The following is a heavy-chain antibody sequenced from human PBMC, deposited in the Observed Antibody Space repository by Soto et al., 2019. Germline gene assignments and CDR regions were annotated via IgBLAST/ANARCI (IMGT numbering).Heavy chain of an antibody. CDR2: MYSGGTT. CDR3: ARESDYSYFDY. Sequence: PGGSLRLSCAASGFSVSDNYMSWVRQAPGKGLEWVSVMYSGGTTYYADSVKGRITISRDNSKTTLYLQMHSLRAEDTAGYYCARESDYSYFDYWGQGTLVTVSS. V-gene: IGHV3-53*01. D-gene: IGHD4-17*01. J-gene: IGHJ4*01. CDR1: GFSVSDNY.